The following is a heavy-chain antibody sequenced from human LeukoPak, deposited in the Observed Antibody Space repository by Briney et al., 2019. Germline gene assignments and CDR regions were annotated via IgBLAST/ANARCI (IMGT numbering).Heavy chain of an antibody. CDR2: VFYSGST. D-gene: IGHD5-18*01. Sequence: SETLSLTCTVSGGSISSSDYCWGWVRQPPGKGLEWIGSVFYSGSTYYNPSLKSRVTTSVDTSKNQFSLKLSSVTAADTAVYYCARQSTSMVTFDYWGQGTLVTVSS. CDR3: ARQSTSMVTFDY. CDR1: GGSISSSDYC. V-gene: IGHV4-39*01. J-gene: IGHJ4*02.